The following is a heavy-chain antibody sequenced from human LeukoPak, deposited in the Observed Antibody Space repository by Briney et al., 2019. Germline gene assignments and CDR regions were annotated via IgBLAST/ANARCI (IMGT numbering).Heavy chain of an antibody. J-gene: IGHJ4*02. CDR2: IRYDGSNK. Sequence: GGSLRLSRAASGFTFSGYGMHWVRQAAGKGLEWVAFIRYDGSNKYYADSVKGRFTISRDNSKNTLYLQMNSLRPEDTAVYYCARRPEDCSGNSCYTAPGYWGQGTLVTVSS. CDR1: GFTFSGYG. CDR3: ARRPEDCSGNSCYTAPGY. D-gene: IGHD2-15*01. V-gene: IGHV3-30*02.